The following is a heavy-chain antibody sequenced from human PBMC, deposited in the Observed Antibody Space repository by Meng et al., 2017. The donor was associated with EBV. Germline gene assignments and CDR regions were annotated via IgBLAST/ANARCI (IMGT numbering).Heavy chain of an antibody. Sequence: QGRLVQSAAEVKKPGSSVKVSGKTSGGPFRYYAISWVRQAPGQGLEWLGGFLPRLGAPNYAQKFHGRVKITADESTSTHYMDLSSLRSEDTAIYYCASESGRGYTPDYWGQGTLVTVSS. CDR2: FLPRLGAP. J-gene: IGHJ4*02. CDR3: ASESGRGYTPDY. D-gene: IGHD3-10*01. V-gene: IGHV1-69*01. CDR1: GGPFRYYA.